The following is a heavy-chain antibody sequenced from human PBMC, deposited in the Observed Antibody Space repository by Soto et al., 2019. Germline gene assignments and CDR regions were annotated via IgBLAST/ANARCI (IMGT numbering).Heavy chain of an antibody. D-gene: IGHD1-26*01. J-gene: IGHJ5*02. CDR3: ARDLGRWELMGGHWFDP. V-gene: IGHV4-59*01. CDR1: GGSISSYY. Sequence: SETLSLTCTVSGGSISSYYWSWIRQPPGKGLEWIGYIYYSGSTNYNPSLKSRVTISVDTSKNQFSLKLSSVTAADTAVYYCARDLGRWELMGGHWFDPWGQGTLVTVSS. CDR2: IYYSGST.